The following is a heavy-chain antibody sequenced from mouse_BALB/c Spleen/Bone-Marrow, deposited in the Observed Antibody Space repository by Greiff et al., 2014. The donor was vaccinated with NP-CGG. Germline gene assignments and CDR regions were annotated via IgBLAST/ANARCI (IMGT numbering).Heavy chain of an antibody. CDR2: IWADGST. Sequence: QVQLKESGPGLVAPSQSLSITCTVSGFSLTNYGVHWVRQPPGKGLEWLGVIWADGSTNYNSALMSRLSISKDNSKSQVFFKMNSRQTDETAMYYCAGITTATGAMDYWGQGTSVTVSS. J-gene: IGHJ4*01. D-gene: IGHD1-2*01. CDR3: AGITTATGAMDY. V-gene: IGHV2-9*02. CDR1: GFSLTNYG.